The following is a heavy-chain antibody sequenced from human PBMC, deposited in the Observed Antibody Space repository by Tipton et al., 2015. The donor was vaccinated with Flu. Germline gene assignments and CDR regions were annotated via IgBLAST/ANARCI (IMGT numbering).Heavy chain of an antibody. CDR2: ISYTGGT. Sequence: TLSLTCTFSGASISSSSSYWGWVRQPPGKGLEWIGTISYTGGTYYNPSLKSRVTMSVDTSKNQFSLNLTSLTAADTAVYYCAKQYSRPWCYFDYWGQGMLVTVSS. V-gene: IGHV4-39*01. CDR1: GASISSSSSY. J-gene: IGHJ4*02. D-gene: IGHD5-12*01. CDR3: AKQYSRPWCYFDY.